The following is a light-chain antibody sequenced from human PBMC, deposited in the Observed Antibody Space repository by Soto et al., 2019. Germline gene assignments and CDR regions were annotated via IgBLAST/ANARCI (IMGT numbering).Light chain of an antibody. CDR3: QQYGTSPRT. V-gene: IGKV3-20*01. J-gene: IGKJ1*01. CDR2: GAS. CDR1: QSASSSY. Sequence: IVLTMSPGALSLSPGERATLSCRASQSASSSYLAWYQQKPGQAPRLLIYGASSRATGIPDRFSGSGSGTDFTLTISRLEPEDFAVYYCQQYGTSPRTFGLGTKVDIK.